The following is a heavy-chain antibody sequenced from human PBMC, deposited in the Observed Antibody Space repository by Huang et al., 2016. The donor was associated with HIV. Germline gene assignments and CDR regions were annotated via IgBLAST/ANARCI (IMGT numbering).Heavy chain of an antibody. CDR3: ARLPGSITMIRGVITDPY. V-gene: IGHV4-39*01. D-gene: IGHD3-10*01. CDR2: IYYRGNT. Sequence: QLQLQESGPGLVKPSETLSLTCTVSGGSIRSDNYYWGWIRQPPGKGLEWIGSIYYRGNTYDNPSRKSRGTIAGETSKNQFSLKMRSVTAADTAVYYCARLPGSITMIRGVITDPYWGQGTLVTVSS. J-gene: IGHJ4*02. CDR1: GGSIRSDNYY.